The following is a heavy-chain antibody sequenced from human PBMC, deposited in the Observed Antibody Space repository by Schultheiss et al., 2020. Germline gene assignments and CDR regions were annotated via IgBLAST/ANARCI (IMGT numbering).Heavy chain of an antibody. CDR2: IWYDGSNK. Sequence: GGSLRLSCAASGFTFSSYGMHWVRQAPGKGLEWVAVIWYDGSNKYYADSVKGRFTISRDNSKNTLYLQMNSLRAEDTAVYYCAREGSYSSGWYYFDYWGQGTLVTVS. V-gene: IGHV3-33*01. D-gene: IGHD6-19*01. CDR3: AREGSYSSGWYYFDY. J-gene: IGHJ4*02. CDR1: GFTFSSYG.